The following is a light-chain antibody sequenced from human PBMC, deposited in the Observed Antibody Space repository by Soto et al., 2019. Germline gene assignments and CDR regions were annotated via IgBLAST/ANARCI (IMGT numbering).Light chain of an antibody. Sequence: DIQMTQSPSTLSASVGDRVTITCRASRSISTWLTWYQQKLGRAPRLLIYDASSFDSGVPSSFSGSGYGTEFTLTISSLQPDDFATYYCQQYNTYSSLTFGGGTKVDIK. J-gene: IGKJ4*01. CDR1: RSISTW. CDR3: QQYNTYSSLT. V-gene: IGKV1-5*01. CDR2: DAS.